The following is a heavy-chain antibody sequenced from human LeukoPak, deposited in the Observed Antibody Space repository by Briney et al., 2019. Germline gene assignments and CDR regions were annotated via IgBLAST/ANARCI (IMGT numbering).Heavy chain of an antibody. D-gene: IGHD3-22*01. V-gene: IGHV3-23*01. CDR2: ISASSGST. Sequence: PGGSLRLSCAASGFTFSSYAMSGVRQAPGKGLELGSGISASSGSTSYADSVRGRFTISRDNPKTTLYMQMNRLRAEDTAVDYCAIMHRYYDGSGYWVQWGQGTLVTVSS. CDR1: GFTFSSYA. CDR3: AIMHRYYDGSGYWVQ. J-gene: IGHJ4*02.